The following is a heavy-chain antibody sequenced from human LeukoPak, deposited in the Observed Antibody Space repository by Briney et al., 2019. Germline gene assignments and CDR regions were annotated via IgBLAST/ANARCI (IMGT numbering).Heavy chain of an antibody. J-gene: IGHJ4*02. Sequence: SETLSLTCTVSGGSINYYYWNWIRQPPGKGLEWIAYIYNSGSTNYNPSLKSRVTISVDTSKNQFSLKLSSVTAADTAVYYCARAGSAYSFDYWGQGTLVTVSS. CDR1: GGSINYYY. CDR3: ARAGSAYSFDY. V-gene: IGHV4-59*01. D-gene: IGHD5-12*01. CDR2: IYNSGST.